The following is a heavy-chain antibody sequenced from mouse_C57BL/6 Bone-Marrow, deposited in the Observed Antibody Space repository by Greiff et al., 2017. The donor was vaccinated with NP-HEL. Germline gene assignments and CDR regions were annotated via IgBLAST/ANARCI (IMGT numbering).Heavy chain of an antibody. J-gene: IGHJ3*01. CDR2: IDPENGDT. CDR3: TISDYGNPC. CDR1: GFNIKDDY. V-gene: IGHV14-4*01. D-gene: IGHD2-1*01. Sequence: VQLQQSGAELVRPGASVKLSCTASGFNIKDDYMHWVKQRPEQGLEWIGWIDPENGDTEYASKFQGKATITADTSSNTAYLQLSSLTSEDTAVYYCTISDYGNPCWGQGTLVTVSA.